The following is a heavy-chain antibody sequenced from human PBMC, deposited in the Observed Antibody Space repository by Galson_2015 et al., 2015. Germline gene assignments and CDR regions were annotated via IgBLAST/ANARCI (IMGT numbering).Heavy chain of an antibody. Sequence: SLSLSCAASGFTFSPYWLPWVRQAPGTGLEWGANINQDGREKYYVDSVKGRFTISRDNAKNSLYLQRSSLSAEDTAVYYCARGVDHFDKWGQGTLVTVSS. CDR2: INQDGREK. D-gene: IGHD1-26*01. J-gene: IGHJ4*02. V-gene: IGHV3-7*02. CDR1: GFTFSPYW. CDR3: ARGVDHFDK.